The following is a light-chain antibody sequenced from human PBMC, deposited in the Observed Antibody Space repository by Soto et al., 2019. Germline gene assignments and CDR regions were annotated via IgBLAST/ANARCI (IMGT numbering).Light chain of an antibody. CDR1: QSISSW. V-gene: IGKV1-5*01. CDR2: DAS. J-gene: IGKJ1*01. Sequence: DIQMTQSPSTLSASVGDRVTITCRASQSISSWLGWYQQKPGKAPKLLIYDASSLESGVPTRFSGSGSGTEFTLAISSLQPDDFATYYCQQYNSYWWTFGQGTKVEIK. CDR3: QQYNSYWWT.